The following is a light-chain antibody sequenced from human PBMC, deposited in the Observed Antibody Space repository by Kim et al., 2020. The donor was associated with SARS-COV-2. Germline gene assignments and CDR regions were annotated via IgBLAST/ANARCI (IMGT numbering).Light chain of an antibody. J-gene: IGKJ1*01. CDR3: QQYDNWPYT. CDR1: QSVSSN. Sequence: EIVMTQSPATLSVSPGERAALSCRASQSVSSNLAWYQQTPGQAPRLLIYGASTRAPGIPARFSGSGSGTEFTLTISSLQSEDFVVYYCQQYDNWPYTFGPGTKVDIK. CDR2: GAS. V-gene: IGKV3D-15*01.